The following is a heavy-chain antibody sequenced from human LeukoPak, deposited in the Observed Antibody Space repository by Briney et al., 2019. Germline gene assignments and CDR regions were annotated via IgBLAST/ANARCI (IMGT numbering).Heavy chain of an antibody. V-gene: IGHV4-59*01. J-gene: IGHJ5*02. CDR2: IYYSGRT. CDR3: ARGGIGSGSYNWFDP. CDR1: RGSISSYY. Sequence: PSETLSLTCTVSRGSISSYYWSWIRQPPGKGLEWIGYIYYSGRTNYNPSLRSRVTISVDTSKNQFSVKLSSVTAADTAVYYCARGGIGSGSYNWFDPWGQGTLVTVSS. D-gene: IGHD3-10*01.